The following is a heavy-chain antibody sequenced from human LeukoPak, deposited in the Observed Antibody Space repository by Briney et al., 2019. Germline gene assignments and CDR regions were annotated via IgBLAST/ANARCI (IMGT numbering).Heavy chain of an antibody. D-gene: IGHD2-21*02. CDR1: GFTLSSYA. Sequence: GGSLRLSCAASGFTLSSYAMSWVRQAPGKGLQWVSGISSSGGSTYYVDSVKGRFTISRDNSKNTVYLQMNSLRSEDTALYYCAKASHRGGDCPDYWGQGTLVSVSS. CDR3: AKASHRGGDCPDY. J-gene: IGHJ4*02. V-gene: IGHV3-23*01. CDR2: ISSSGGST.